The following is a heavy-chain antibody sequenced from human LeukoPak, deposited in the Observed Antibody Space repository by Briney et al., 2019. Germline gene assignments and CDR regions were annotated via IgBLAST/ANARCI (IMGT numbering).Heavy chain of an antibody. CDR3: AAGHEKVDDRSTWFDP. D-gene: IGHD3-22*01. CDR2: FDPEDGET. Sequence: ASVKVSCKVSGSTLTELSMHWVRQAPGKGLEWMGGFDPEDGETFYAQDFQGRVIMTEDTSTDTAYMELSSLRSEDTAVYYCAAGHEKVDDRSTWFDPWGQGTLVTVSS. CDR1: GSTLTELS. J-gene: IGHJ5*02. V-gene: IGHV1-24*01.